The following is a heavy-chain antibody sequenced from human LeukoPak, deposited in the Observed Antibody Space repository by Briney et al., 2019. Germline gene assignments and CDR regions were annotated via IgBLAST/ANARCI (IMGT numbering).Heavy chain of an antibody. V-gene: IGHV4-39*01. CDR2: IYYSGST. J-gene: IGHJ4*02. CDR3: ARGGISTGTKLPFDY. Sequence: SETLSLTCTVSGGSISSSSYYWGWIRQPPGKGLEWIGSIYYSGSTYYNPSLKSRVTISVDTSKNQFSLKLSSVTAADTAVYYCARGGISTGTKLPFDYWGQGTLVTVSS. CDR1: GGSISSSSYY. D-gene: IGHD1-1*01.